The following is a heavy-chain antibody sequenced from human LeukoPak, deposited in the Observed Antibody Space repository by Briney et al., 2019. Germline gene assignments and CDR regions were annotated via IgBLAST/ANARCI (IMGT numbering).Heavy chain of an antibody. Sequence: GGSLRLTCAASGFTVSSNYMSWVRQAPGKGLEWVSVIYSGGSTYYADSVKGRFTISRDNSKNTLYLQMNSLRAEDTAVYYCARNGYSSSWYRNWGQGTLVTVSS. D-gene: IGHD6-13*01. J-gene: IGHJ4*02. CDR3: ARNGYSSSWYRN. V-gene: IGHV3-53*01. CDR2: IYSGGST. CDR1: GFTVSSNY.